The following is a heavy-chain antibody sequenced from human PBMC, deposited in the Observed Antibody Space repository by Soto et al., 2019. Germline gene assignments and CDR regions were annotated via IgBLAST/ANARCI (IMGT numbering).Heavy chain of an antibody. J-gene: IGHJ6*02. V-gene: IGHV3-48*03. Sequence: GGSLRLSCAASGFTFSSYEMNWVRQAPGKGLEWVSYISSSGSTIYYADSVKGRFTISRDNAKNSLYLQMNSLRAEDTAVYYCARGGITIFGVVAFGMDVWGQGTTVTISS. D-gene: IGHD3-3*01. CDR1: GFTFSSYE. CDR2: ISSSGSTI. CDR3: ARGGITIFGVVAFGMDV.